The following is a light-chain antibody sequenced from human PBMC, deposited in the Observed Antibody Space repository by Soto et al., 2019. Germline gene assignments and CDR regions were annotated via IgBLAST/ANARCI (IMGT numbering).Light chain of an antibody. Sequence: IVLTQSPASLSVSPGERPTLSCRASQSVRSKVAWYQQKPGQAPRLLSYGASTRATGIPASFIGNGSGTEFTLTASSLQPEDFEVYYCQQYNNWPFTFGPGTKVDI. CDR3: QQYNNWPFT. J-gene: IGKJ3*01. CDR2: GAS. V-gene: IGKV3-15*01. CDR1: QSVRSK.